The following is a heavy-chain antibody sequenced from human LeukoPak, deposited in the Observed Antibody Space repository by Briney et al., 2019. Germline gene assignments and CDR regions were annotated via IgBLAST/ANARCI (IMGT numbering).Heavy chain of an antibody. CDR1: GFTFSSYG. Sequence: PGGSLRLSCAASGFTFSSYGMHWVRQAPGKGLEWVPVIRCDGSNNYYADSVKGRFTISRDNSKITLYLQMNSVRAEETDVYYCAKGPCGDCGNWFDPWGQGTLVTVPS. CDR2: IRCDGSNN. D-gene: IGHD2-21*02. V-gene: IGHV3-30*02. J-gene: IGHJ5*02. CDR3: AKGPCGDCGNWFDP.